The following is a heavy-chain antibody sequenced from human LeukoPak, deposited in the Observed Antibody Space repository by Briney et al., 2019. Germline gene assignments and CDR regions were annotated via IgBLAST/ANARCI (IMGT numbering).Heavy chain of an antibody. CDR3: ARGALLLWFGESNDY. J-gene: IGHJ4*02. CDR2: INPNSGGT. Sequence: APVKVSCKASGYTFTGYYMHWVRQAPGQGLEWMGWINPNSGGTNYAQKFQSRVTMTRDTSISTAYMELSRLGSDDTAAYYCARGALLLWFGESNDYWGQGTLVTVSS. V-gene: IGHV1-2*02. D-gene: IGHD3-10*01. CDR1: GYTFTGYY.